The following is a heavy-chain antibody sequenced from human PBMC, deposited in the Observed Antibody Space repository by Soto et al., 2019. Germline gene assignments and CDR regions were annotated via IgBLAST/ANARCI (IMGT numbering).Heavy chain of an antibody. Sequence: GESLKISCKGSGYSFSNYWIGWVRQMPGKGLEWMGVIYPGDSDTRYSPSFQGQVTISADKSISTAYLQWSSLKASDPAIYYCARTAAAGKYYYVLDVWGQGTTVTVSS. D-gene: IGHD6-13*01. CDR1: GYSFSNYW. J-gene: IGHJ6*02. CDR3: ARTAAAGKYYYVLDV. CDR2: IYPGDSDT. V-gene: IGHV5-51*01.